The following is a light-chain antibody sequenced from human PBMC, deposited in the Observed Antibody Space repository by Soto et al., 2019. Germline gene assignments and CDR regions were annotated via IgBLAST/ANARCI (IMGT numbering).Light chain of an antibody. CDR1: TSDIGTYNF. CDR3: SSYSGSNTLVV. Sequence: LTQPASVSGSPGQSVTISCTGTTSDIGTYNFVSWYQQHPGKAPKLMIYEVTNRPSGVSNRFSGSKSGNTASLTISGLQAEDEADYYCSSYSGSNTLVVFGTGTKVTVL. J-gene: IGLJ1*01. V-gene: IGLV2-14*01. CDR2: EVT.